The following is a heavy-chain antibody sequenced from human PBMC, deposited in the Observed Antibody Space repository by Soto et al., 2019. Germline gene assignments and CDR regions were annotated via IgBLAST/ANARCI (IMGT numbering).Heavy chain of an antibody. D-gene: IGHD2-15*01. V-gene: IGHV3-74*01. CDR2: ISLDGSRT. CDR1: GFTFGSYW. CDR3: ARTTPGYSLAYSYYGMDV. J-gene: IGHJ6*02. Sequence: EVQLVESGGGLVQPGGSLRLSCAAPGFTFGSYWMHWVRQAPGKGLVWVSHISLDGSRTTYADSVNGRFTISSENAKSTVHVLMNSLRADDPAVYYCARTTPGYSLAYSYYGMDVWGQGPTVTVSS.